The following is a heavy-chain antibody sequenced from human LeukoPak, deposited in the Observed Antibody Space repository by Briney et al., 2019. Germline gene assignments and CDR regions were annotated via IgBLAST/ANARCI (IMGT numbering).Heavy chain of an antibody. J-gene: IGHJ6*03. D-gene: IGHD7-27*01. CDR1: GGTFSSYA. Sequence: VASVKVSCKASGGTFSSYAISWVRQAPGQGLEWMGGIIPIFGTANYAQKFQGRVTITADKSTSTAYMELSSLRSEDTAVYYCARDSLTGDQDYYYYDMDVWGKGTTVTVSS. V-gene: IGHV1-69*06. CDR3: ARDSLTGDQDYYYYDMDV. CDR2: IIPIFGTA.